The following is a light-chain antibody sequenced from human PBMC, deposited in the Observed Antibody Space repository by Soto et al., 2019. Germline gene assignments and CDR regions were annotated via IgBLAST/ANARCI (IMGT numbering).Light chain of an antibody. J-gene: IGLJ3*02. Sequence: QSALTQPPSASGSPGQSVTISCTGTSSDVGGHNFVSWYQHHPGKAPKLMLYDVIKRPSGVPDRFSGSKSGNTAALTVSGVLAEDEADYYCSSYGGSNNFVVFGGGTKVTVL. CDR1: SSDVGGHNF. CDR2: DVI. CDR3: SSYGGSNNFVV. V-gene: IGLV2-8*01.